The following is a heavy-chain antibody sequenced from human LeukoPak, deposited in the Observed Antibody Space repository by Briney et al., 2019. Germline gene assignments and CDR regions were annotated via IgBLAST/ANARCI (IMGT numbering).Heavy chain of an antibody. V-gene: IGHV4-39*01. CDR3: ARHPFNYYYYMDV. CDR1: GGSISSNNYY. CDR2: IYYSGST. J-gene: IGHJ6*03. Sequence: SETLSLTCTVSGGSISSNNYYWGWLRQPPGMGLEWIATIYYSGSTYYNPSLKSRVTISVDTSKNQFSLKLSPVTAADTAVYYCARHPFNYYYYMDVWGKGTTVTVSS.